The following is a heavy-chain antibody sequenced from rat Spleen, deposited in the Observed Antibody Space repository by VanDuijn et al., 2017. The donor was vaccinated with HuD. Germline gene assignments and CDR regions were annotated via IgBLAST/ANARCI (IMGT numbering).Heavy chain of an antibody. J-gene: IGHJ4*01. CDR1: GFTFNNYW. Sequence: EVQLVESGGGLVQPGRSLKLSCVASGFTFNNYWMTWIRQAPGKGLEWVATITHIGGTTYYPDSVKGRFTISRDNAKSTLYLQMDSLRSEDTATYDCVRQRWDVMDAWGQGASVTVSS. CDR3: VRQRWDVMDA. CDR2: ITHIGGTT. V-gene: IGHV5-31*01.